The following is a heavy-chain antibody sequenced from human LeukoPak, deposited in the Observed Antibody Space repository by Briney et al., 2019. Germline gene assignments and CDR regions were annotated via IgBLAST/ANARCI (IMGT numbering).Heavy chain of an antibody. CDR3: ARDLGEGTIFGLKSYYYYMDV. CDR2: IIPILGIA. CDR1: GGTFSSYT. D-gene: IGHD3-3*01. V-gene: IGHV1-69*04. Sequence: SVKVSCKASGGTFSSYTISWVRQAPGQGLEWMGRIIPILGIANYAQKFQGRVTITADKSTSTAYMELSSLRSEDTAVYYCARDLGEGTIFGLKSYYYYMDVWGKGTTVTVS. J-gene: IGHJ6*03.